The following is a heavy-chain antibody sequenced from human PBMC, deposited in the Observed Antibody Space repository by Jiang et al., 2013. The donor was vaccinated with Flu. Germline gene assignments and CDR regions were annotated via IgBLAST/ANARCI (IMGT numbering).Heavy chain of an antibody. CDR1: GFTFSNAW. D-gene: IGHD1-1*01. CDR2: IKSKTDGGTT. J-gene: IGHJ6*02. V-gene: IGHV3-15*07. CDR3: TRPREGTYYYYYGMDV. Sequence: QLLESGGGLVKPGGSLRLSCAASGFTFSNAWMNWVRQAPGKGLEWVGRIKSKTDGGTTDYAAPVKGRFTISRDDSKNTLYLQMNSLKTEDTAVYYCTRPREGTYYYYYGMDVWGQGTTVTVSS.